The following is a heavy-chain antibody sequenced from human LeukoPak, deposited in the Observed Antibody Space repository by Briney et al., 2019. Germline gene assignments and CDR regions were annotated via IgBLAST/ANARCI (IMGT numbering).Heavy chain of an antibody. J-gene: IGHJ4*02. CDR1: GFTFSSYG. V-gene: IGHV3-30*18. D-gene: IGHD2-2*01. CDR2: ISYDGSNK. Sequence: PGGSLRLSCAASGFTFSSYGMHWVRQAPGKGLEWVAVISYDGSNKYYADSVKGRFTISRDNSKNTLYLQMNSLRAEDTAVYYCAKESSHRSLLYFDYWGQGTLVTVSS. CDR3: AKESSHRSLLYFDY.